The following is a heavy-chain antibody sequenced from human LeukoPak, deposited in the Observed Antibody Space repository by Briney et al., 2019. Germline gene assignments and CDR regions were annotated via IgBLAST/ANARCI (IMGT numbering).Heavy chain of an antibody. CDR1: GYTFTSYG. Sequence: PPASVKVSCKASGYTFTSYGISWVRQAPGQGLEWMGWISAYNGNTNYAQKLQGRVTMTTDTSTSTAYMELRSLRSDDTAVYYCARDTYYYDSSGYRRFDYWGQGTLVTVSS. CDR2: ISAYNGNT. V-gene: IGHV1-18*01. D-gene: IGHD3-22*01. J-gene: IGHJ4*02. CDR3: ARDTYYYDSSGYRRFDY.